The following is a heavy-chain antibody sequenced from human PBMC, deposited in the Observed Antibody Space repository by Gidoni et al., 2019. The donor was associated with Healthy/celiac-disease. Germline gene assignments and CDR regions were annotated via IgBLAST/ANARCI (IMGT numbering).Heavy chain of an antibody. D-gene: IGHD3-3*01. CDR2: IYYSGST. Sequence: QLPLQESGPGLVKPSETLSLTCTVSGGSLSSSSYYWGWIRQPPGKGLEWIGSIYYSGSTYYNPSLKSRVTISVDTSKNQFSLKLSSVTAADTAVYYCAGERITIFGVVNPLEPWGQGTLVTVSS. CDR1: GGSLSSSSYY. V-gene: IGHV4-39*02. J-gene: IGHJ5*02. CDR3: AGERITIFGVVNPLEP.